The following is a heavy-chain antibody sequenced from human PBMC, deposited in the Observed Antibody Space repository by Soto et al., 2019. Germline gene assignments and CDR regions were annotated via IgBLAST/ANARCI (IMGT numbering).Heavy chain of an antibody. J-gene: IGHJ4*02. V-gene: IGHV2-5*02. Sequence: QITLNESGPTVVSPTETLTLTCRFSGFSLTTSGVGVGWIRQSPGKAPERLALIYWDDDKRYSASRRSRLTITTDTSKNQVVLTVSDLDPTDTATYYCAHRVLRTVFGLVTTTAIYFDFWGQGTPVAVSS. CDR3: AHRVLRTVFGLVTTTAIYFDF. CDR2: IYWDDDK. D-gene: IGHD3-3*01. CDR1: GFSLTTSGVG.